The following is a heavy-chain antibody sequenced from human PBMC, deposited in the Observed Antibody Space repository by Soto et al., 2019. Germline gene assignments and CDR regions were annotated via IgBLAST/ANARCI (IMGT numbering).Heavy chain of an antibody. CDR1: GFTFSSYW. CDR2: INSDGSST. J-gene: IGHJ5*02. Sequence: GGSLRLSCAASGFTFSSYWMHWVRQAPGKGLVWVSRINSDGSSTSYADSVKGRFTISRDNAKNTLYLQMNSLRAEDTAVYYCARDSYCSGGSCYGVLHWFDPWGQGTLVTVSS. V-gene: IGHV3-74*01. CDR3: ARDSYCSGGSCYGVLHWFDP. D-gene: IGHD2-15*01.